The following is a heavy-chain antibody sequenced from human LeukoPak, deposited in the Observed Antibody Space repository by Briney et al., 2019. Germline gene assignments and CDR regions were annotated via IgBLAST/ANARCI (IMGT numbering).Heavy chain of an antibody. Sequence: PGGSLRLSCAASGFSVSSNYMSWVRQAPGKGLEWVANIKQDGSEKYYVDSVKGRFTISRDNAKNSLYLQMNSLRAEDTAVYYCARDLIWIAAAGTSGFDYWGQGTLVTVSS. V-gene: IGHV3-7*01. D-gene: IGHD6-13*01. J-gene: IGHJ4*02. CDR2: IKQDGSEK. CDR3: ARDLIWIAAAGTSGFDY. CDR1: GFSVSSNY.